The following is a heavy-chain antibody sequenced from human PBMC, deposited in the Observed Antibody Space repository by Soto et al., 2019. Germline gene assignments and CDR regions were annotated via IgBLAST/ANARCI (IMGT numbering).Heavy chain of an antibody. Sequence: QLQLRESGPGLVKPSETLSLTCTVSGNSISGTSSFWAWIRQPPGKNLEWIGSVYYTGSTYYNSSLKSRVSISIDTSKNPFSLSLNSVTAADADVYYCTRRVRSTGLLDYWGQGALVTVSS. CDR1: GNSISGTSSF. D-gene: IGHD4-4*01. J-gene: IGHJ4*02. CDR3: TRRVRSTGLLDY. V-gene: IGHV4-39*01. CDR2: VYYTGST.